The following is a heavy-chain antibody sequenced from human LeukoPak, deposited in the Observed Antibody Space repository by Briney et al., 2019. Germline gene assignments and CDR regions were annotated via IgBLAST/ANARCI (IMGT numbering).Heavy chain of an antibody. CDR3: ARGSGILTYYFYFDY. D-gene: IGHD3-9*01. J-gene: IGHJ4*02. CDR1: GGSISSSSYY. Sequence: SETLSHTCTVSGGSISSSSYYWSWIRQPAGKGLEWIGRIYTSGSTNYNPSLKSRVTMSVDTSKNQFSLKLSSVTAADTAVYYCARGSGILTYYFYFDYWGQGTLVTVSS. CDR2: IYTSGST. V-gene: IGHV4-61*02.